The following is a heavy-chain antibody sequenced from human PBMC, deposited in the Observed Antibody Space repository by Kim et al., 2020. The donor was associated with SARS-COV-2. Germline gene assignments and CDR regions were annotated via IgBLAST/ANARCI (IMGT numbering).Heavy chain of an antibody. V-gene: IGHV3-23*01. J-gene: IGHJ4*02. D-gene: IGHD3-16*01. CDR3: AKETPSLGYAEN. Sequence: YYADSGKGRFTISRDNAKDTVYLQMSSLRAEDTAIYYCAKETPSLGYAENWGQGTLVTVSS.